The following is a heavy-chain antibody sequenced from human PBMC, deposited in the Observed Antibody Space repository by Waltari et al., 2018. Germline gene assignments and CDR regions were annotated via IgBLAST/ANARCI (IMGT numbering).Heavy chain of an antibody. CDR3: ARELRSVVAGRSIDY. D-gene: IGHD2-15*01. V-gene: IGHV3-33*01. CDR1: GFTFSSYG. CDR2: IWYDGSNK. Sequence: QVQLVESGGGVVQPGRSLRLSCAASGFTFSSYGMHWVRQAPGKGLEWVAVIWYDGSNKYYADSVKGRFTISRDNSKNTLYLQMNSLRAEDTAVYYCARELRSVVAGRSIDYWGQGTLVTVSS. J-gene: IGHJ4*02.